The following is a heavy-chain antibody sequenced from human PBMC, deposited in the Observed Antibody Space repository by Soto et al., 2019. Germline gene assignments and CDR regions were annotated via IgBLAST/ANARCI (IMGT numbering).Heavy chain of an antibody. CDR2: ISGPNGNT. Sequence: QVQLVQTGAEVKKPGASVKVSCKASDFTSLRYGFSWVRQAPGQGLEWMGCISGPNGNTNYALKFKGRVNITTDTSTSKVYMELGSLRSDDTSVYDCPRDRYDTSSGYHLGGDYWGQGTLVTVSS. J-gene: IGHJ4*02. CDR1: DFTSLRYG. D-gene: IGHD3-22*01. CDR3: PRDRYDTSSGYHLGGDY. V-gene: IGHV1-18*01.